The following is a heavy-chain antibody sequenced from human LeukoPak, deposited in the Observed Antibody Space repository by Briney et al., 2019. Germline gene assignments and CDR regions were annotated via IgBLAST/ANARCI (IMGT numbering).Heavy chain of an antibody. J-gene: IGHJ4*02. Sequence: SETLSLTCTVSGGSISSYYWSWIRQPAGKGLEWIGRIYTSGSTNYNPSLKSRVTMSVDTSKNQFSLKLSSVTAADTAGYYCAGSIAVAGTVDYWGQGTPVTVSS. V-gene: IGHV4-4*07. D-gene: IGHD6-19*01. CDR1: GGSISSYY. CDR2: IYTSGST. CDR3: AGSIAVAGTVDY.